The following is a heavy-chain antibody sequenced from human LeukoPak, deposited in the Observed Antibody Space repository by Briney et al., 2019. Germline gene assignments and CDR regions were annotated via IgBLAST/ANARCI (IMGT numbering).Heavy chain of an antibody. D-gene: IGHD6-19*01. CDR1: GGSISSYY. V-gene: IGHV4-59*01. Sequence: PSETLSLTCTVSGGSISSYYWSWIRQPPGKGLEGMGDIYYSGSTNYNPSLKSRVTISVDTSKNQFSLKLSSVTAADTAVYYCARTRYSSGWSPTYGMDVWGQGTTVTVSS. CDR3: ARTRYSSGWSPTYGMDV. CDR2: IYYSGST. J-gene: IGHJ6*02.